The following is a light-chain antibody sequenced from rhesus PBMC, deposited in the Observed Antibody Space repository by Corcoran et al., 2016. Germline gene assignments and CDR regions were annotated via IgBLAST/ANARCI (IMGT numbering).Light chain of an antibody. Sequence: QVILTQSPATLSLSPGERATLSCRASQSVSSYLAWYQQKPGQAPRLLIYGASRRAPGIPDRFSGSGSGTDFTLTISSLEPEDVGVYHCYQHSSGYSFGQGTKVEIK. J-gene: IGKJ2*01. CDR2: GAS. V-gene: IGKV3-10*01. CDR3: YQHSSGYS. CDR1: QSVSSY.